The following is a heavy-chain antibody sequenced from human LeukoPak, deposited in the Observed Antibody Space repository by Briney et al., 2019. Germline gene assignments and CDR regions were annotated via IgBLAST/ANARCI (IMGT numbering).Heavy chain of an antibody. Sequence: SETLSLTCTVSDGSISSATYYWGWIRQSPNKGLDWIGSFFSGSTYYSPSLKSRVTISVDTSENQLSLKLRSVTAADTAVYYCARGRYIDSARGKTIDSGSYNVFDRWGQGTLVTVSS. CDR1: DGSISSATYY. J-gene: IGHJ4*02. CDR2: FFSGST. D-gene: IGHD3-10*01. CDR3: ARGRYIDSARGKTIDSGSYNVFDR. V-gene: IGHV4-39*07.